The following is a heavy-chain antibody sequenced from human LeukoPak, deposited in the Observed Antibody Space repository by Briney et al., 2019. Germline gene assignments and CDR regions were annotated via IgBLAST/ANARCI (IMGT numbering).Heavy chain of an antibody. J-gene: IGHJ6*02. CDR3: ARVGDLWLRNPNYGMDV. Sequence: GVSVKVSCKASGYTFTSYDINWVRQATGQGLEWMGWINAGNGNTKYSQKFQGRVTITRDTSASTAYMELSSLRSEDTAVYYCARVGDLWLRNPNYGMDVWGQGTTVTVSS. CDR2: INAGNGNT. D-gene: IGHD3-3*01. V-gene: IGHV1-3*01. CDR1: GYTFTSYD.